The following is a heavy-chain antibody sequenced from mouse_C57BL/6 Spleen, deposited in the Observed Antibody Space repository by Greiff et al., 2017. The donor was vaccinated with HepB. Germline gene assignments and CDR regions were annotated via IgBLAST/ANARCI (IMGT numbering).Heavy chain of an antibody. CDR3: ARRYAVVDSPFDY. CDR2: IFPGGGST. V-gene: IGHV1-9*01. D-gene: IGHD1-1*01. Sequence: VQLQQSGAELMKPGASVKLSCKATGYTFTGYWIEWVKQRPGQGLEWIGEIFPGGGSTNYNEKFKGKATFTADTSSTTAYMHLSSLTSEDSAIYYCARRYAVVDSPFDYWGQGTTLTVSS. J-gene: IGHJ2*01. CDR1: GYTFTGYW.